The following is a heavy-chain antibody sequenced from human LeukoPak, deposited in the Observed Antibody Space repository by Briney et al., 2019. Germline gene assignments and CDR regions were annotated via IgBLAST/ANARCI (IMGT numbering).Heavy chain of an antibody. CDR1: GYTFTGYY. V-gene: IGHV1-2*02. CDR2: INPNSGGT. J-gene: IGHJ4*02. Sequence: GASVKVSCKASGYTFTGYYMHWVRQAPGQGLEWMGWINPNSGGTNYAQKFQGRVTMTRDTSISAAYMELSRLRSDDTAVYYCARDAPEQQHGDYWGQGTLVTVSS. D-gene: IGHD6-13*01. CDR3: ARDAPEQQHGDY.